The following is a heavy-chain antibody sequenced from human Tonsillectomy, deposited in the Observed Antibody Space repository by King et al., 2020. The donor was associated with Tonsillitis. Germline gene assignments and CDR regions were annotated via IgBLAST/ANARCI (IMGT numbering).Heavy chain of an antibody. CDR3: ARAGSYYTEDYYYYYMDV. Sequence: VQLVESGPEVKKPGASVKVSCKASGYTFTSYGISWVRQAPGQGLEWMGWISANNGNTNYAQKLQGRVTMTTDTSTRTAYMELRSLRSDDTAVYYCARAGSYYTEDYYYYYMDVWGKGTTVTVSS. J-gene: IGHJ6*03. D-gene: IGHD3-10*01. CDR1: GYTFTSYG. CDR2: ISANNGNT. V-gene: IGHV1-18*01.